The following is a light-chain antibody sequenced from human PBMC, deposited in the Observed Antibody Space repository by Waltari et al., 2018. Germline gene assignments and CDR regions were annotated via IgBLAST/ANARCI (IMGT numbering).Light chain of an antibody. J-gene: IGLJ1*01. CDR3: CSYAGSYTFGV. CDR2: DVS. V-gene: IGLV2-11*01. Sequence: QSALTQPRSVSGSPGQSGTISCTGTSSDVGGYNYVSWYQQHPGKAPKLMIYDVSKRPSGVPDRFSGSKSCNTASLTISGLQAEDEADYYCCSYAGSYTFGVFGTGTKVTVL. CDR1: SSDVGGYNY.